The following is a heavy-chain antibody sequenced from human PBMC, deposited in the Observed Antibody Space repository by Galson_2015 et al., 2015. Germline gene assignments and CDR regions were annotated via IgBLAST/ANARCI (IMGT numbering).Heavy chain of an antibody. CDR3: ARRVPYSRGWGGPYFDY. D-gene: IGHD6-19*01. Sequence: CKASGGTFSSYAISWVRHAPGQGLAWMGGLIPIFGTANYAQKFQGRVTITADESTSTAYMELSSLRSEDTAVYYCARRVPYSRGWGGPYFDYWGQGTLVTVSS. CDR1: GGTFSSYA. J-gene: IGHJ4*02. V-gene: IGHV1-69*01. CDR2: LIPIFGTA.